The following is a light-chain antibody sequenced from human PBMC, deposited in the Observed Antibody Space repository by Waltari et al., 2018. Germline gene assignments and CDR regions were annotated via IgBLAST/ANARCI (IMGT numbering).Light chain of an antibody. J-gene: IGKJ5*01. Sequence: DIVMTQSLLSLPVTPGEPASISCRSSQILLDRNAYPHLEWYLQKPGQSPQLLIYLTFNRASGVPDRCSGSGSGTNFTLRISRVEAEDVGVYYCMQGLQSPTFGQGTRLDIK. CDR1: QILLDRNAYPH. CDR3: MQGLQSPT. CDR2: LTF. V-gene: IGKV2-28*01.